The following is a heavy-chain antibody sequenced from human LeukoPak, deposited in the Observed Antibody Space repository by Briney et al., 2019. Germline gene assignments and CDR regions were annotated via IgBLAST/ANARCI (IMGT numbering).Heavy chain of an antibody. CDR1: GYTLSELS. CDR2: FDPEDGET. Sequence: ASVKVSCKVSGYTLSELSMHWVRQAPGKGLEWMGGFDPEDGETIYAQKFQGRVTMTEDTSTDTAYMELSSLRSEDTAVYYCATDLSQQLVYDYWGQGTLVTVSS. J-gene: IGHJ4*02. CDR3: ATDLSQQLVYDY. D-gene: IGHD6-13*01. V-gene: IGHV1-24*01.